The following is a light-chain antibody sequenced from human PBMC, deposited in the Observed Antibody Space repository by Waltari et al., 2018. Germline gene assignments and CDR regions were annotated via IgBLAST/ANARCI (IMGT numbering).Light chain of an antibody. V-gene: IGLV2-23*02. CDR2: EVT. J-gene: IGLJ2*01. CDR3: CSYAGRSSMI. Sequence: QSALTQPASVSGSPGQSITISCTGGTSDIGKYNLVSWYMQHPGKAPKVIIHEVTKRPPGISGRFPGSTSGNTASLTISGLQVEDEADYYCCSYAGRSSMIFGGGTKVTVV. CDR1: TSDIGKYNL.